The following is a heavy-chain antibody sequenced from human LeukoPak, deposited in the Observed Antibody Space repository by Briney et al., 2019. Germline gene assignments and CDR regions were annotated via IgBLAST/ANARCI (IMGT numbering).Heavy chain of an antibody. D-gene: IGHD3-10*01. V-gene: IGHV3-7*03. CDR2: IKQDGSEK. J-gene: IGHJ3*01. CDR1: GFTFSSYA. CDR3: ARDRANSF. Sequence: GRSLRLSCAASGFTFSSYAMHWVRQAPGKGLEWVANIKQDGSEKYYVDSVKGRFTISRDNTKNSLFLQMNSLRVEDTAVYYCARDRANSFWGQGTMVTVSS.